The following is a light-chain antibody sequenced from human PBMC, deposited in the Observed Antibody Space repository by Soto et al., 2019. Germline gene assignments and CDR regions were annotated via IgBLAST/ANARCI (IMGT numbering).Light chain of an antibody. CDR1: QSVSTS. V-gene: IGKV3-15*01. CDR3: QQYNNWWT. Sequence: IVMTQSPATLSVSPGERATLSCRASQSVSTSLAWYQQKPGQAPRLLLSGSSTRATGVPARFSGSGSETEFTRTISSLLSEDFAVYYCQQYNNWWTFVQGTKVEIK. J-gene: IGKJ1*01. CDR2: GSS.